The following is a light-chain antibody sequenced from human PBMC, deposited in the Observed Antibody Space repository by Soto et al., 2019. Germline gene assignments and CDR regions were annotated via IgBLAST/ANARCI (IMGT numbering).Light chain of an antibody. CDR3: QQSYSTPYT. J-gene: IGKJ2*01. Sequence: DIQMTQSPSALSASVGDRVTITCRASQSVSIYLNWYQHKPGKAPKLLIYGASTLQSGVPSRFSGSGSGTDFTFTISSLLPEDFATYYCQQSYSTPYTFGQGTTLEIK. CDR1: QSVSIY. V-gene: IGKV1-39*01. CDR2: GAS.